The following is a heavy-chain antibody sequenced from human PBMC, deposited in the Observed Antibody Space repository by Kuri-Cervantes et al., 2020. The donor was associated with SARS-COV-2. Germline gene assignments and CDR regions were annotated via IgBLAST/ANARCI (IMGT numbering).Heavy chain of an antibody. D-gene: IGHD2-15*01. V-gene: IGHV1-69*06. CDR1: GGTFSSYA. CDR3: ARDRGYCSGGSCYSEGVHFDY. Sequence: SVKVSCKASGGTFSSYAISWVRQAPGQGLGWMGGIIPIFGTANYAQKFQGRVTITADKSTSTAYMELSSLRSEDTAVYYCARDRGYCSGGSCYSEGVHFDYWGQGTLVTVSS. J-gene: IGHJ4*02. CDR2: IIPIFGTA.